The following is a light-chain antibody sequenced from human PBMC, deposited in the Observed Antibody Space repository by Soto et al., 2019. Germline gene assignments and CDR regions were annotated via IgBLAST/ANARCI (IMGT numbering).Light chain of an antibody. J-gene: IGKJ2*01. V-gene: IGKV3-20*01. Sequence: EILLTQSPGTLSLSPGERATLSCRASQSVRNNYLAWYQQKPGQAPRLLIHGASGRATGIPDRSSGSGSGTDFTLIISRLEPEDFAVYYCQQYGSSPYTFGQGTKLEI. CDR2: GAS. CDR3: QQYGSSPYT. CDR1: QSVRNNY.